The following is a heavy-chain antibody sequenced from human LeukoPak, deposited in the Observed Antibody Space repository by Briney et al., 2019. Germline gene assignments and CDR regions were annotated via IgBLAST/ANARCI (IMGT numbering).Heavy chain of an antibody. CDR2: IYYSGST. CDR3: ARGTKRWLQSNNWFDP. D-gene: IGHD5-24*01. Sequence: PSETLSLTCTVSGGSISSSSYYWGWIRQSPGKGLEWIGSIYYSGSTYYNPSLKSRVTISVDTSKSQFSLKLSSVTAADTAVYYCARGTKRWLQSNNWFDPWGQGTLVTVSS. CDR1: GGSISSSSYY. J-gene: IGHJ5*02. V-gene: IGHV4-39*07.